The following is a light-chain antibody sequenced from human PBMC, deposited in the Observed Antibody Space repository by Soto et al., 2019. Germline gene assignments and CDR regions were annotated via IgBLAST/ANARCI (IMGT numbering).Light chain of an antibody. CDR1: HSVNSH. V-gene: IGKV3-15*01. Sequence: EMMIRQCPAPLCMTPRERVTLAFRTSHSVNSHVAWYQQKPGQAPRLRLYGASTRATGIPVRFSGSGFGTEFTLTISSLQSEDFAVYYCQQYKNWPLFGHGTRLEI. CDR3: QQYKNWPL. J-gene: IGKJ5*01. CDR2: GAS.